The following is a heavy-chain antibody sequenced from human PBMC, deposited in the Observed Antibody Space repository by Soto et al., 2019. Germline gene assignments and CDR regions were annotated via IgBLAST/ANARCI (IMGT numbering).Heavy chain of an antibody. CDR2: IWYDGSNK. D-gene: IGHD3-22*01. CDR1: GFTFSSYC. J-gene: IGHJ4*02. V-gene: IGHV3-33*01. CDR3: AREPYDGPALVFDY. Sequence: GSPRLSCAASGFTFSSYCMHWVRQAPGKGLEWVAVIWYDGSNKYHADSVRGRFTISRDNSKNTLYLQMNSLRAEDTAVYYCAREPYDGPALVFDYWGQGTLVTVSS.